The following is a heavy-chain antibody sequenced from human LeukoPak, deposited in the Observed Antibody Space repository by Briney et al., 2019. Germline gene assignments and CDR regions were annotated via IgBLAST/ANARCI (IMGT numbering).Heavy chain of an antibody. V-gene: IGHV4-59*08. CDR1: GVSISSYY. CDR2: IFYSGST. CDR3: ARHGSVSSGALV. J-gene: IGHJ4*02. D-gene: IGHD3-22*01. Sequence: PSETLSLTCTVSGVSISSYYWSWIRQPPGKGLEWIGYIFYSGSTNYNPSLKSRVTISVDTSKNQFSLKLSSVTAADTAVYYCARHGSVSSGALVWGQGTLVTVSS.